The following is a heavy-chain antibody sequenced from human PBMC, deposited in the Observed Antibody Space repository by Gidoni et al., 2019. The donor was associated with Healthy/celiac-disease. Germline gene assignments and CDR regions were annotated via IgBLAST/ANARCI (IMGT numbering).Heavy chain of an antibody. Sequence: QLQLQASGPGLVKPSETLSLTCTVSGGSISSRSYYWGLIRQPPGQGLEWIGSSYYSGSTYDNPSLKSRVTIAVDTSKNQFSLKLSSVTAADTAVYYCAILCPTTVTTADYYGMDVWGQGTTVTVSS. CDR1: GGSISSRSYY. CDR2: SYYSGST. J-gene: IGHJ6*02. V-gene: IGHV4-39*07. D-gene: IGHD4-17*01. CDR3: AILCPTTVTTADYYGMDV.